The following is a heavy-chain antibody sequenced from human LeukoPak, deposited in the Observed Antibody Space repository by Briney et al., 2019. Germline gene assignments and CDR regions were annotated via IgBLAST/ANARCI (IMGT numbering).Heavy chain of an antibody. V-gene: IGHV3-30-3*01. CDR3: ASDSILY. J-gene: IGHJ4*02. CDR2: ISYDGSNK. Sequence: GGSLRLSCAASGFTFSSYAMHWVRQAPGKGLEWVAVISYDGSNKYYADSVKGRFTISRDNSKNTLYLQMNSLRAEDTAVYHCASDSILYWGQGTLVTVSS. CDR1: GFTFSSYA. D-gene: IGHD2-21*01.